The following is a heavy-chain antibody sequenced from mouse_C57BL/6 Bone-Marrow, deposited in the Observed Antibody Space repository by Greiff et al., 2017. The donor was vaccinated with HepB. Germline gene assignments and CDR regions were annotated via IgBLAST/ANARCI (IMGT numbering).Heavy chain of an antibody. J-gene: IGHJ1*03. V-gene: IGHV1-54*01. CDR3: ARWENYYGNWYFEV. Sequence: QVQLQQSGAELVRPGTSVKVSCKASGYAFTNYLIEWVKQRPGQGLEWIGVINPGSGGTNYNEKFKGKATLTADKSSSTAYMQLSSLTSEDSAVYFCARWENYYGNWYFEVWGTGTTVTVSS. CDR2: INPGSGGT. CDR1: GYAFTNYL. D-gene: IGHD1-1*01.